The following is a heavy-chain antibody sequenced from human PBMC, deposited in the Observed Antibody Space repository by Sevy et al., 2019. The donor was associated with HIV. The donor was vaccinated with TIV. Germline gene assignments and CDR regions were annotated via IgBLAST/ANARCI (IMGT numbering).Heavy chain of an antibody. CDR3: AKVLARGVAVAGSAWGMDV. D-gene: IGHD6-19*01. CDR2: ISGSGGTT. J-gene: IGHJ6*02. CDR1: GFTFSNYA. V-gene: IGHV3-23*01. Sequence: GGSLRLSCAASGFTFSNYAMNWVRQAPGKGLEWVSAISGSGGTTYDADSVKGRFTISRDKSQNTVYLQMNSLRAEDTAVYYCAKVLARGVAVAGSAWGMDVWGQGTTVTVSS.